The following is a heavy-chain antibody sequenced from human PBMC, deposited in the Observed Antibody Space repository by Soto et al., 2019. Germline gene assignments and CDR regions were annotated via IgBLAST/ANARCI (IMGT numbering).Heavy chain of an antibody. CDR1: GFTFSSYW. D-gene: IGHD6-13*01. CDR3: ARGQQQLDFRTNHNYYYYYMDV. J-gene: IGHJ6*03. CDR2: IKQDGSEK. Sequence: GGSLRLSCAASGFTFSSYWMSWVRQAPGKGLEWVANIKQDGSEKYYVDSVKGRFTISRDNAKNSLYLQMNSLRAEDTAVYYCARGQQQLDFRTNHNYYYYYMDVWGKGTTVTVSS. V-gene: IGHV3-7*01.